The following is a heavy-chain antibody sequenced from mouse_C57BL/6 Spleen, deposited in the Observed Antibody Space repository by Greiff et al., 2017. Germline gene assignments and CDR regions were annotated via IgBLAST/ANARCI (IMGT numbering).Heavy chain of an antibody. Sequence: VKLQESGAELVKPGASVKISCKASGYAFSSYWMNWVKQRPGKGLEWIGQIYPGDGDTNYNGKFKGKATLTADKSSSTAYMQLSSLTSEDSAVYFCARREIYYDYGYFDYWGQGTTLTVSS. D-gene: IGHD2-4*01. CDR3: ARREIYYDYGYFDY. CDR2: IYPGDGDT. CDR1: GYAFSSYW. V-gene: IGHV1-80*01. J-gene: IGHJ2*01.